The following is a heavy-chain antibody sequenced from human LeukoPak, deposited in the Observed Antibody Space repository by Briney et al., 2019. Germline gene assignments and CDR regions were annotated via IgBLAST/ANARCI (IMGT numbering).Heavy chain of an antibody. CDR3: ARESLVLELYFDY. CDR2: IWYDGSNK. Sequence: GGSLRLSCAASRFTFSSYGMHWVRQAPGKGLEWVAVIWYDGSNKYYADSVKGRFTISRDNSKNTLYLQMNSLRAEDTAVYYCARESLVLELYFDYWGQGTLVTVSS. CDR1: RFTFSSYG. D-gene: IGHD1-7*01. V-gene: IGHV3-33*01. J-gene: IGHJ4*02.